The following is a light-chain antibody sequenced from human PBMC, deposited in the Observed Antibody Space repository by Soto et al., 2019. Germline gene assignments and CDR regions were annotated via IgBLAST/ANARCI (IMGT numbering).Light chain of an antibody. V-gene: IGKV1-5*01. CDR3: QQYNNFWT. CDR1: QSISTS. Sequence: DIQMTQSPSALSASVGDRVTITCRASQSISTSLAWYQQKPGKAPRLLIYDASYLERGVPSRFSGSGSGTEFTLTISDLQPDDLATYYCQQYNNFWTFGPGTKVEI. CDR2: DAS. J-gene: IGKJ1*01.